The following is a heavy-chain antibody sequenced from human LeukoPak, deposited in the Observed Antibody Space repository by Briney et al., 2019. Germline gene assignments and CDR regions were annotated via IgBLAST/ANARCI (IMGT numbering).Heavy chain of an antibody. D-gene: IGHD3-22*01. CDR3: ARDTDYYDSSGYYQPY. CDR1: GYSISSGYY. J-gene: IGHJ4*02. CDR2: IYHSGST. Sequence: SETLSLTCTVSGYSISSGYYWGWIRQPPGKGLEWIGSIYHSGSTYYNPSLKSRVTISVDTSKNQFSLKLSSVTAADTAVYYCARDTDYYDSSGYYQPYWGQGTLVTVSS. V-gene: IGHV4-38-2*02.